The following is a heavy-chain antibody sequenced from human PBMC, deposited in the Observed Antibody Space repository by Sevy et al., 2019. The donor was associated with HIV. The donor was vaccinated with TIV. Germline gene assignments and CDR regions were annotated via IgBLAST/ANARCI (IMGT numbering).Heavy chain of an antibody. CDR1: GFTFRGSA. Sequence: GGSLRLSCAASGFTFRGSAMHWVRQASGKGLEWVGPTRSYANSYATAYAASVKGRFTISRDDSKNTAFLQMNSLKTEDTALYYCILPRIAADAFDIWGQGTMVTVSS. J-gene: IGHJ3*02. D-gene: IGHD6-13*01. V-gene: IGHV3-73*01. CDR2: TRSYANSYAT. CDR3: ILPRIAADAFDI.